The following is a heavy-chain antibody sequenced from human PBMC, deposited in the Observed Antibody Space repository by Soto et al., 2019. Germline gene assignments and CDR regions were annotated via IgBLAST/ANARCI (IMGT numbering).Heavy chain of an antibody. CDR3: ARGRTVPPPYGMDV. D-gene: IGHD2-21*02. Sequence: QVQLQQWGAGLLKPSETLSLTCAVYGGSFSGYYWSWIRQPPGKGLEWIGEINHSGSTNYNPSLKSRVTISVHTSKNQFSLKLSSVTAADTAVYHCARGRTVPPPYGMDVWGLGSTVTDSS. CDR1: GGSFSGYY. V-gene: IGHV4-34*01. J-gene: IGHJ6*02. CDR2: INHSGST.